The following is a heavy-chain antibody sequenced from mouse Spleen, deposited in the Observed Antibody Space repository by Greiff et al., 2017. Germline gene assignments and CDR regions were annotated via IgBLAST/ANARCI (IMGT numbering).Heavy chain of an antibody. V-gene: IGHV2-2*01. Sequence: QVQLQQSGPGLVQPSQSLSITCTVSGFSLTSYGVHWVRQSPGKGLEWLGVIWSGGSTDYNAAFISRLSISKDNSKSQVFFKMNSLQADDTAIYYCARNTRTRLFWYLDVGGAGPAVTVPS. CDR2: IWSGGST. CDR1: GFSLTSYG. J-gene: IGHJ1*01. CDR3: ARNTRTRLFWYLDV. D-gene: IGHD5-1*01.